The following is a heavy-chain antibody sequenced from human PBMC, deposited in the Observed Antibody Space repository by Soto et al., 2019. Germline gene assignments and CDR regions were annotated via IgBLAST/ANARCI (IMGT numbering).Heavy chain of an antibody. Sequence: SETLSLTCAVYGGSFSGYYWRWIRQPPGRGLEWIGEINHSGSTNYNPSLKSRVTISVDTSKNQFSLKLSSVTAADTAVYYCAIERYSSSYIDYWGQGTLVPVST. V-gene: IGHV4-34*01. CDR2: INHSGST. J-gene: IGHJ4*02. D-gene: IGHD6-6*01. CDR1: GGSFSGYY. CDR3: AIERYSSSYIDY.